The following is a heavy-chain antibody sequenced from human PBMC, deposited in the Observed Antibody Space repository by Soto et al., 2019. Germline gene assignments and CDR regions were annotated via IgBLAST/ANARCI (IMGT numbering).Heavy chain of an antibody. Sequence: SLKVSYQASRCTCSGYTISWPRQAPGQGLEWMGGIIPIFGTANYAQKFQGRVTITADESTSTAYMELSSLRSEDTAVYYCASGYYYDSSGYFDYWGQGTLVTVSS. J-gene: IGHJ4*02. CDR1: RCTCSGYT. CDR2: IIPIFGTA. CDR3: ASGYYYDSSGYFDY. D-gene: IGHD3-22*01. V-gene: IGHV1-69*13.